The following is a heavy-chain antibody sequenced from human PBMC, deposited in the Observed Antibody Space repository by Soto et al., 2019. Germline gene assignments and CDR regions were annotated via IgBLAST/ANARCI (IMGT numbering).Heavy chain of an antibody. D-gene: IGHD3-3*01. J-gene: IGHJ4*02. CDR3: ARRFWSGYDGPFDY. CDR2: ISAYNGNT. Sequence: ASVKVSCKASGYIFTSYGISWVRQAPGQGLEWMGWISAYNGNTNYAQKLQGRVTMTTDTSTSTAYMELRSLRSVDTAVYYCARRFWSGYDGPFDYWGQGTLVTVSS. V-gene: IGHV1-18*01. CDR1: GYIFTSYG.